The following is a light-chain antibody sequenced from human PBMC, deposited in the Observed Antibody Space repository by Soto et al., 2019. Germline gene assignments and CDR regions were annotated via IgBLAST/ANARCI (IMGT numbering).Light chain of an antibody. J-gene: IGKJ5*01. V-gene: IGKV3-11*01. CDR3: QQRSNWPPVT. CDR1: QSVSSY. CDR2: DAS. Sequence: LLTQSPATLSVSPGQRATLSCRASQSVSSYLAWYQQKPVQAPRLLIYDASNRATGIPARFSGSGSGTDFTLTISSLEPEDFAVYYCQQRSNWPPVTFGQGTRLEI.